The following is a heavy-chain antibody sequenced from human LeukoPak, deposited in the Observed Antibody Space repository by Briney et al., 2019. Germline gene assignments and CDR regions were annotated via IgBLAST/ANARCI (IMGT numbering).Heavy chain of an antibody. CDR3: AKEKEPLVYCGGDCYYSAFDY. CDR2: IWYDGSNK. D-gene: IGHD2-21*02. J-gene: IGHJ4*02. CDR1: GFTFSSYG. V-gene: IGHV3-33*06. Sequence: GRSLRLSCAASGFTFSSYGMHWVRQAPGKGLEWVAVIWYDGSNKYYADSVKGRFTISRDNSKNTLYLQMNSLRAEDTAVYYCAKEKEPLVYCGGDCYYSAFDYWGQGTLVTVSS.